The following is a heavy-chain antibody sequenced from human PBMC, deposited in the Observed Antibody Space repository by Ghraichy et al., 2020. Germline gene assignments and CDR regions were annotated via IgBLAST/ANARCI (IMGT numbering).Heavy chain of an antibody. D-gene: IGHD1-14*01. V-gene: IGHV3-21*01. J-gene: IGHJ4*02. CDR2: ISSSSSYI. CDR3: ARDRAPLSFRGGGYCFDY. Sequence: GGSLRLSCAASGFTFSSYSMNWVRQAPGKGLEWVSSISSSSSYIYYADSVKGRFTISRDNARNSLYLQMNSLRAEDTAVYYCARDRAPLSFRGGGYCFDYWGQGTLVTVSS. CDR1: GFTFSSYS.